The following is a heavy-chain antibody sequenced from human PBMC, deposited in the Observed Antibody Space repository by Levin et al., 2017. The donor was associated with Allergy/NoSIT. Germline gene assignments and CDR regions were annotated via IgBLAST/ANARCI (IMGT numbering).Heavy chain of an antibody. V-gene: IGHV4-39*01. Sequence: TSETLSLICTVSGGSISSGSYYWGWIRQPPGKGLEWIGNIYYTGTTYYNPSLKSRVTLSVDTSKNQFSLRLNSVTAADTAVYYCARLEHYGSGAFRYFDLWGRGTLVTASS. J-gene: IGHJ2*01. CDR3: ARLEHYGSGAFRYFDL. CDR2: IYYTGTT. CDR1: GGSISSGSYY. D-gene: IGHD3-10*01.